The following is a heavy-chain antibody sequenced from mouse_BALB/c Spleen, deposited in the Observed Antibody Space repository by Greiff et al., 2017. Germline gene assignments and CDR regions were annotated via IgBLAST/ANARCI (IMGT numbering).Heavy chain of an antibody. V-gene: IGHV14-3*02. Sequence: VHVKQSGAELVKPGASVKLSCTASGFNIKDTYMHWVKQRPEQGLEWIGRIDPANGNTKYDPKFQGKATITADTSSNTAYLQLSSLTSEDTAVYYCARTLHYIYAMDYWGQGTSVTVSS. CDR2: IDPANGNT. CDR3: ARTLHYIYAMDY. CDR1: GFNIKDTY. D-gene: IGHD1-1*01. J-gene: IGHJ4*01.